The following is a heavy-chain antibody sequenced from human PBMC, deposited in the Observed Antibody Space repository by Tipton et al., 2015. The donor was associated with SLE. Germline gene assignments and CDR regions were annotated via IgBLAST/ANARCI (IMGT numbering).Heavy chain of an antibody. CDR3: AKDVAGHYYYYGMDV. Sequence: SLRLSCAASGFTFSSYSMNWVRQAPGKGLEWVSSISSSSSYIYYADSVKGRFTISRDNAKNSLYLQMNSLRAEDTALYYCAKDVAGHYYYYGMDVWGQGP. V-gene: IGHV3-21*04. D-gene: IGHD6-19*01. J-gene: IGHJ6*02. CDR1: GFTFSSYS. CDR2: ISSSSSYI.